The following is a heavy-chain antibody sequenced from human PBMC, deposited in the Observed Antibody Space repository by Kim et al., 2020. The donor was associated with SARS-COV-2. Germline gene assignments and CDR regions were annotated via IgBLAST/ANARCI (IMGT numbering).Heavy chain of an antibody. D-gene: IGHD2-2*01. CDR1: GYSFTSYW. CDR2: IYPGDSDT. CDR3: ARRLGYCSSTSCYEYYFDY. Sequence: GESLKISCKGSGYSFTSYWIGWVRQMPGKGLEWMGIIYPGDSDTRYSPSFQGQVTISADKSISTAYLQWSSLKASDTAMYYCARRLGYCSSTSCYEYYFDYWGQGTLVTVSS. V-gene: IGHV5-51*01. J-gene: IGHJ4*02.